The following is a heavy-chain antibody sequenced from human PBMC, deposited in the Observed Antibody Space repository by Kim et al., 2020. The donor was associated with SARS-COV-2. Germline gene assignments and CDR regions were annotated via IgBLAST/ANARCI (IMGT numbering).Heavy chain of an antibody. CDR3: AKYATYSSGWTRPNYYYGMDV. Sequence: GGSLRLSCAASGFTFSSYGMHWVRQAPGKGLEWVAVISYDGSNKYYGDSVKGRFTISRDNSKNTLYLQMNSLRAEDTAVYYCAKYATYSSGWTRPNYYYGMDVWGQGTTVTVSS. J-gene: IGHJ6*02. D-gene: IGHD6-19*01. V-gene: IGHV3-30*18. CDR2: ISYDGSNK. CDR1: GFTFSSYG.